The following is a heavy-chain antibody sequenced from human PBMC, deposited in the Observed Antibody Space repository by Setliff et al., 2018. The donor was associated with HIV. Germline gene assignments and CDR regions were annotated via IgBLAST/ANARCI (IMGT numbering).Heavy chain of an antibody. CDR1: GFTFDDYA. CDR2: INWNSDNI. D-gene: IGHD3-22*01. V-gene: IGHV3-9*01. J-gene: IGHJ4*02. Sequence: PGGSLRLSCAASGFTFDDYAMHWVRLTPGKGLEWVSGINWNSDNIGYADSVKGRFTISRDNAKNTVHLQMNSLRADDTAVYYCAKEHKGYYYDSSGYHYEGVDYWGQGTLVTVSS. CDR3: AKEHKGYYYDSSGYHYEGVDY.